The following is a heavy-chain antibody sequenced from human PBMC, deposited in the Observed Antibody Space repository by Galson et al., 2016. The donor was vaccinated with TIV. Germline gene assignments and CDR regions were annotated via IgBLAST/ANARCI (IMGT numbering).Heavy chain of an antibody. J-gene: IGHJ2*01. V-gene: IGHV4-59*08. D-gene: IGHD3-10*01. CDR1: GGSISSFH. CDR3: ARAPYGENWYFDL. CDR2: IYYSGNTNY. Sequence: TLSLTCSVSGGSISSFHWSWIRQPPGKGLEWIGYIYYSGNTNYNYNPSLESRVTMSVDTSKTQLSLDLSSVTAADTAVYFCARAPYGENWYFDLWGRGTLVTVSS.